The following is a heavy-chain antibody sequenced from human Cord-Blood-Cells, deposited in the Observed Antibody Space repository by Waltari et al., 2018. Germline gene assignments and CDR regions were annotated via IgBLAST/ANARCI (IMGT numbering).Heavy chain of an antibody. V-gene: IGHV4-34*01. D-gene: IGHD6-6*01. CDR3: ARGTFFEYSSSSNLDAFDI. J-gene: IGHJ3*02. CDR2: IKQRLST. CDR1: GGSFSGYY. Sequence: QVQLQQWGAGLLKPSETLSLTCAVYGGSFSGYYWSWFRQPPGKGLEWIGEIKQRLSTNYSPSLKSRVTISVDTSKNQFSLKLSSVTAADTAVYYCARGTFFEYSSSSNLDAFDIWGQGTMVTVSS.